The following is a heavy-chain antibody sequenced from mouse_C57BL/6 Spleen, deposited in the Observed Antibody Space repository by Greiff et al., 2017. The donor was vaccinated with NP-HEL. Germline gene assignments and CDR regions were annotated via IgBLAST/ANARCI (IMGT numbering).Heavy chain of an antibody. V-gene: IGHV1-15*01. CDR3: TRTNYGSSLQFAY. CDR2: IDPETGGT. Sequence: QVQLQQSGAELVRPGASVTLSCKASGYTFTDYEMHWVKQTPVHGLEWIGAIDPETGGTAYNQKFKGKAILTADKSSSTAYMELRSLTSEDSAVYYCTRTNYGSSLQFAYWGQGTLVTVSA. D-gene: IGHD1-1*01. CDR1: GYTFTDYE. J-gene: IGHJ3*01.